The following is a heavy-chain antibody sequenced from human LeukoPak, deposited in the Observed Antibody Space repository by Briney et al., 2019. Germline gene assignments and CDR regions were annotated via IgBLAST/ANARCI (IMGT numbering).Heavy chain of an antibody. CDR2: ISGSGGDT. CDR3: AKPTAGYSSGRYPGWPIDY. Sequence: GGSLRLSCAVSGFTITSWSMNWVRQAPGKGLEGVSGISGSGGDTYFADSVKGRFTISRDNSKNTVFLQIDSLRAEDTAVYYCAKPTAGYSSGRYPGWPIDYWGQGTLVTVSS. J-gene: IGHJ4*02. V-gene: IGHV3-23*01. D-gene: IGHD6-19*01. CDR1: GFTITSWS.